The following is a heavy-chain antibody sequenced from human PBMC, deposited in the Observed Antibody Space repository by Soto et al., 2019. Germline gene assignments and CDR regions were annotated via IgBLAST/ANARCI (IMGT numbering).Heavy chain of an antibody. V-gene: IGHV5-51*01. CDR3: ARDVGYSYGHEDYYGMDV. J-gene: IGHJ6*02. CDR2: IYPGDSDT. D-gene: IGHD5-18*01. CDR1: GYSFTSYW. Sequence: PGESLKISCKGSGYSFTSYWIGWVRQMPGKGLEWMGIIYPGDSDTRYSPSFQGQVTISADKSISTAYLQWSSLKASDTAMYYCARDVGYSYGHEDYYGMDVWGQGTTVTVSS.